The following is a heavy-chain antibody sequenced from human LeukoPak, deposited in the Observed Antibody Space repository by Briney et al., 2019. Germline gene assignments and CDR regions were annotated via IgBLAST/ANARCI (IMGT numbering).Heavy chain of an antibody. D-gene: IGHD6-19*01. Sequence: PGGSLRLSCAASGFTFSSYGMHWVRQAPGKGLEWVAVIWYDGSNKYYADSVKGRFTISRDNSKNTLYLQMNSLRGEDTAVYYCARDRIAVAGTENWFDPWGQGTLVTVSS. CDR2: IWYDGSNK. CDR1: GFTFSSYG. V-gene: IGHV3-33*01. J-gene: IGHJ5*02. CDR3: ARDRIAVAGTENWFDP.